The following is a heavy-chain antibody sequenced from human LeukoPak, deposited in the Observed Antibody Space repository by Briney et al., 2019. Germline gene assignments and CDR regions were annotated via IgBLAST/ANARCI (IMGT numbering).Heavy chain of an antibody. J-gene: IGHJ4*02. Sequence: ASVKVSCKASGYTFTGYYMHWVRQAPGQGLEWMGWINPNSVGTNYAQKFQGRVTMTRDTPISTAYMELSRLRSDDTAVYYCARDPGRYDFWSGYYGYYFDYWGQGTLVTVSS. CDR1: GYTFTGYY. V-gene: IGHV1-2*02. D-gene: IGHD3-3*01. CDR3: ARDPGRYDFWSGYYGYYFDY. CDR2: INPNSVGT.